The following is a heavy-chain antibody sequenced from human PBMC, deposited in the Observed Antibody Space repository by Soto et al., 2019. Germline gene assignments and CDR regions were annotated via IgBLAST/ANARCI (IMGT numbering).Heavy chain of an antibody. V-gene: IGHV4-34*01. D-gene: IGHD2-21*01. CDR3: ARTSGYLRNWFDP. CDR2: INHSGST. J-gene: IGHJ5*02. CDR1: GGSFSGYY. Sequence: QVQLQQWGSGLLKPSETLSLTCAVYGGSFSGYYWSWIRQPPGKGLEWIGEINHSGSTNYNPSLKRRVTISVDTSKNQFSLKLSSVTAADTAVYYCARTSGYLRNWFDPWGQGTLVTVSS.